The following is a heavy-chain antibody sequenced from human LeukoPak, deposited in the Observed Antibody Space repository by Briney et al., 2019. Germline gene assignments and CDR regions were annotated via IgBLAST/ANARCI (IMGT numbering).Heavy chain of an antibody. Sequence: GSLRLSCAASGFTFTSYWMSWVRQAPGKGLEWIATVYYTGSAYYNPSLKSRVTISVDTSKSQFSLKLSSVTTADTALYYCARYASGSYYWFDPWGQGTLVTVPS. V-gene: IGHV4-59*05. CDR3: ARYASGSYYWFDP. J-gene: IGHJ5*02. CDR1: GFTFTSYW. CDR2: VYYTGSA. D-gene: IGHD3-10*01.